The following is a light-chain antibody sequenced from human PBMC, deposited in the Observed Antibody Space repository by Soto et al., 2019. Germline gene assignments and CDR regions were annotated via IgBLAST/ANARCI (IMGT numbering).Light chain of an antibody. CDR2: GAS. J-gene: IGKJ1*01. V-gene: IGKV3-20*01. CDR1: QGIYMS. Sequence: TQSPDTLSLPPRQRPTLSCRASQGIYMSLVWYKQDPGQPPRLLIYGASSSATGIPDRVSGSGSGTDFTLTISRLEPEDFAEYYCHQYDRWTFGQGTKVDIK. CDR3: HQYDRWT.